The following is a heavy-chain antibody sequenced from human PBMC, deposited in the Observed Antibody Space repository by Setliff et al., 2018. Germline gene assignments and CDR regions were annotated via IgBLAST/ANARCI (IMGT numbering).Heavy chain of an antibody. D-gene: IGHD3-22*01. Sequence: ASVKVSCKASGYTFTSHYMHWARQTPGLGLEWMGTINPSSGRTSYAQKFQGRVTMTRDTSTSTVCMDMSSLRSEDTAVYYCARDVFPYHYEGAFDIWGQGTMVTVSS. J-gene: IGHJ3*02. CDR2: INPSSGRT. CDR1: GYTFTSHY. CDR3: ARDVFPYHYEGAFDI. V-gene: IGHV1-46*01.